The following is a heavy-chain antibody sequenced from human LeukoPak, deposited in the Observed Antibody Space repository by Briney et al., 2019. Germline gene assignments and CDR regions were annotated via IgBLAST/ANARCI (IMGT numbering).Heavy chain of an antibody. CDR3: ARIYSSGSRYYFDY. V-gene: IGHV3-48*04. Sequence: PGGSLRLSCAASGITFSAYTMNWVRQAPGKGLEWVSYISSSGSTLYYADSVKGRFTISRDNAKNSLYLQMNSLRAEDTALYYCARIYSSGSRYYFDYWGQGTLVTVSS. CDR2: ISSSGSTL. D-gene: IGHD6-19*01. J-gene: IGHJ4*02. CDR1: GITFSAYT.